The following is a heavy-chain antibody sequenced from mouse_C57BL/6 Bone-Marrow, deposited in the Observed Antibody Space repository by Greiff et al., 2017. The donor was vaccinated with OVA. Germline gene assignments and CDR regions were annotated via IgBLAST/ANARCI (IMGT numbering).Heavy chain of an antibody. CDR1: GYTFTSYW. J-gene: IGHJ2*01. V-gene: IGHV1-64*01. D-gene: IGHD3-2*02. Sequence: VQLQQSGAELVKPGASVKLSCKASGYTFTSYWMHWVKQRPGQGLEWIGMIHPNSGSTNYNEKFKSKATLTVDKSSSTAYMQLSSLTSEDSAVYYCARNSSGQALYFDYWGQGTTLTVSS. CDR3: ARNSSGQALYFDY. CDR2: IHPNSGST.